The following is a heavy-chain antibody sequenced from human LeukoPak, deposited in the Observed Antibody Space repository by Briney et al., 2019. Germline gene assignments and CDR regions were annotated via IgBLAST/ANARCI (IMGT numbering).Heavy chain of an antibody. CDR1: GFTFSSYW. D-gene: IGHD4-17*01. J-gene: IGHJ4*02. CDR3: TKFDYAAFEY. Sequence: GGSLRLSCAASGFTFSSYWMHWVRQAPGKGLEWVGRIKSKTNGGTTDYAAPVKGRFTISRDDSKTTLYLQMNSLKTEDTAVYYCTKFDYAAFEYWGQGTLVTVSS. CDR2: IKSKTNGGTT. V-gene: IGHV3-15*01.